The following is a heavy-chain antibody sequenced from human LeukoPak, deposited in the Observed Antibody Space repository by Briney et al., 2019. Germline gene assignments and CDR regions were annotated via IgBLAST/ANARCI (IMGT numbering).Heavy chain of an antibody. CDR2: ISSSISYI. J-gene: IGHJ6*02. D-gene: IGHD3-10*01. CDR1: GVTFSSDS. Sequence: GGALRVSCAASGVTFSSDSMNWVREAPGKGLECVSSISSSISYIYYADSVKGGFTISRENAKNSLYLQMNSLRAQDTAVYSCARDSGAGFGDNISRGYSYGMDVWGQGPTVTVSS. V-gene: IGHV3-21*01. CDR3: ARDSGAGFGDNISRGYSYGMDV.